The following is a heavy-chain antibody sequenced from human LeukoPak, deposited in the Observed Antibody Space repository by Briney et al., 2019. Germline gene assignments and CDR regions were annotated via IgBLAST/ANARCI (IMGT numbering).Heavy chain of an antibody. Sequence: PSGTLSLTCTVSGGSISSYYWSWIRQPPGKGLEWIGYIYYSGSTNYNPSLKSRVTISVDTSKNQVSLTLSSVTAADTAVYYCTDLRGYWGQGTLVTVSS. CDR1: GGSISSYY. J-gene: IGHJ4*02. CDR2: IYYSGST. CDR3: TDLRGY. V-gene: IGHV4-59*08.